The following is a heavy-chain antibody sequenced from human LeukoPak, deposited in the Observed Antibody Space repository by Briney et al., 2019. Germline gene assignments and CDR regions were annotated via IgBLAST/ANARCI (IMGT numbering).Heavy chain of an antibody. D-gene: IGHD3-10*01. Sequence: TGGSLRLSCAASGFTFSDHYMDWVRQAPGKGLEWVGRTRNKANSYTTEYAASVKGRFTISRDDSKNSLYLQMNSLRAEDTAVYYCAKDRQNYYGSGYYFDYWGQGTLVTVSS. V-gene: IGHV3-72*01. J-gene: IGHJ4*02. CDR2: TRNKANSYTT. CDR1: GFTFSDHY. CDR3: AKDRQNYYGSGYYFDY.